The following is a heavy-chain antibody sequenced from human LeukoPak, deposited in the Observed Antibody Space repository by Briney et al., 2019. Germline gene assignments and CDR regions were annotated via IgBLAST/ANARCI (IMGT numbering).Heavy chain of an antibody. J-gene: IGHJ4*02. D-gene: IGHD6-19*01. CDR2: IIPILGLA. V-gene: IGHV1-69*04. Sequence: ASVKVSCKASGGTFSSYAISWVRQAPGQGLEWMGRIIPILGLANYAQKFQGRVTITADKSTSTAYVELSSLRAEDTAVYYCAKSRTQWLVGGGFDYWGQGTLVTVSS. CDR3: AKSRTQWLVGGGFDY. CDR1: GGTFSSYA.